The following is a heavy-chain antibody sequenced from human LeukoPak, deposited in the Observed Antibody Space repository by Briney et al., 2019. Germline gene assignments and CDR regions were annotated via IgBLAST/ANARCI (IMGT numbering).Heavy chain of an antibody. D-gene: IGHD3-22*01. CDR1: GGTFSSYA. CDR3: ARGPLYYDSSVLFRQRKYYYYMDA. V-gene: IGHV1-69*13. Sequence: ASVKVSCKASGGTFSSYAISWVRQAPGQGLEWMGGIIPIFGTANYAQKFQGRVTITADESTSTAYMELSSLRSEDTAVYYCARGPLYYDSSVLFRQRKYYYYMDAWGKGTTVTISS. J-gene: IGHJ6*03. CDR2: IIPIFGTA.